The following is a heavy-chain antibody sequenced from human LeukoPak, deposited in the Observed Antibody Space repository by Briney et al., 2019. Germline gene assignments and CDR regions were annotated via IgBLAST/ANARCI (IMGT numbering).Heavy chain of an antibody. D-gene: IGHD6-13*01. CDR1: GDSISSYY. CDR2: IYYGGST. CDR3: ARDSGGAAGGSGMGYGFDI. Sequence: PSETLSLTCTVSGDSISSYYWSWIRQPPGKGLEWIGYIYYGGSTSSNPSLRSRLTISGDTSKNQFSLRLSSVTAADTAMYYCARDSGGAAGGSGMGYGFDIWGQGTMVTVSS. J-gene: IGHJ3*02. V-gene: IGHV4-59*01.